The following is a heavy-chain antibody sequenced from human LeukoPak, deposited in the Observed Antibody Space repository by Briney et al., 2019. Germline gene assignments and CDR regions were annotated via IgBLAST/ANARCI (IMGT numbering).Heavy chain of an antibody. CDR3: ARGSRYGLWGTSCYFDY. D-gene: IGHD2-2*01. V-gene: IGHV4-59*01. CDR1: GGSISSYY. Sequence: SETLSLTFTVSGGSISSYYWSWIRQPPGKGLEWIGYIYYSGSTNYNPSLKSRVTISVDTSKNQFSLKLSSVTAADTAVYYCARGSRYGLWGTSCYFDYWGQGTLVTVSS. CDR2: IYYSGST. J-gene: IGHJ4*02.